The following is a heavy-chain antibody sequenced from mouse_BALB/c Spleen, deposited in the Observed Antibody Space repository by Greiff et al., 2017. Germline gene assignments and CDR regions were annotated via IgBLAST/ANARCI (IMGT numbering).Heavy chain of an antibody. CDR1: GYSITSDYA. V-gene: IGHV3-2*02. CDR2: ISYSGST. CDR3: ASYYYGSLYWYFDV. D-gene: IGHD1-1*01. J-gene: IGHJ1*01. Sequence: EVQLQESGPGLVKPSQSLSLTCTVTGYSITSDYAWNWIRQFPGNKLEWMGYISYSGSTSYNPSLKSRISITRDTSKNQFFLQLNSVTTEDTATYYCASYYYGSLYWYFDVWGAGTTVTVSS.